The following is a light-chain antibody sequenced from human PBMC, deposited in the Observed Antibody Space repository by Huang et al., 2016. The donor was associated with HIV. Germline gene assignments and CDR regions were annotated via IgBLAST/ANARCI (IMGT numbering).Light chain of an antibody. J-gene: IGKJ3*01. Sequence: DIQMTQSPISLSASVGDRVTITCRASQGIANYLAWYQQKPGKVPQLLIYASSTLQSGVPARVSGSGSVTDFTLTISSLQPEDVATYYCQGYNSAPFTFGPGTKVDLK. CDR1: QGIANY. CDR2: ASS. CDR3: QGYNSAPFT. V-gene: IGKV1-27*01.